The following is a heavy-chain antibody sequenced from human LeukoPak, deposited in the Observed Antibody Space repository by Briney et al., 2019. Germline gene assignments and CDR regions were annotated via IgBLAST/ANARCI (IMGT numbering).Heavy chain of an antibody. CDR2: IYYSGRT. Sequence: PSETLSLTCSVSGGSISSYYWSWIRQPPGRGLEWIGYIYYSGRTSYNPSLKSRVTISVDTSKNQFSLRLTSVTAADTAVYYCARVPPDYNDLHDALDLWGQGTVVTVSS. CDR1: GGSISSYY. V-gene: IGHV4-59*08. D-gene: IGHD4-17*01. J-gene: IGHJ3*01. CDR3: ARVPPDYNDLHDALDL.